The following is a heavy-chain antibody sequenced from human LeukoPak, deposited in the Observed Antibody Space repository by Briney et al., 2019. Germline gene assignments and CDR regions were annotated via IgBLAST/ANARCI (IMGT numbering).Heavy chain of an antibody. CDR1: GFTFSNYG. Sequence: GGSLRLSCAASGFTFSNYGIHWVRQGPGKGLEWVAFIRSDGSNKYYGDSVKGRFTISRDNSKNTLYLQMNSLRAEDTAVYYCAKAGGSTWDPFDYWGQGTLVTVSS. D-gene: IGHD6-13*01. J-gene: IGHJ4*02. CDR3: AKAGGSTWDPFDY. V-gene: IGHV3-30*02. CDR2: IRSDGSNK.